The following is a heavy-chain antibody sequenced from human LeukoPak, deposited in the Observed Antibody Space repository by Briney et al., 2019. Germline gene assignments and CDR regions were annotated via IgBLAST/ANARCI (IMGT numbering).Heavy chain of an antibody. J-gene: IGHJ4*02. CDR1: GYTFTSYY. CDR2: INPSGGST. Sequence: ASVKVSCKASGYTFTSYYMHWVRQAPGQGLEWMGIINPSGGSTSHAQKFQGRVTMTRDMSTSTVYMELSRLRSDDTAVYYCASSIAAAGYVDYWGQGTLVTVSS. V-gene: IGHV1-46*01. CDR3: ASSIAAAGYVDY. D-gene: IGHD6-13*01.